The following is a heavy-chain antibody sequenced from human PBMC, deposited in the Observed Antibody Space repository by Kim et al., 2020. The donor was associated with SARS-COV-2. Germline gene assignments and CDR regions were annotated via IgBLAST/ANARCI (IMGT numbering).Heavy chain of an antibody. J-gene: IGHJ3*01. D-gene: IGHD4-17*01. CDR2: INTDGSST. V-gene: IGHV3-74*01. CDR3: ARLYGAPGIDAFGH. CDR1: GFTFSNYW. Sequence: GGSLRLSCAASGFTFSNYWMHWVRQAPGKGLVWVSRINTDGSSTTSADSVKGRFTISRDNAKNTLYLQMNSLRAEDTAVYYGARLYGAPGIDAFGHWGKG.